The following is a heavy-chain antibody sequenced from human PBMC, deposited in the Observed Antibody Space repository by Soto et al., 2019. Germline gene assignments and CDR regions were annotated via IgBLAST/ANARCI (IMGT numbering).Heavy chain of an antibody. CDR3: ARSGSRGYLRDWFDP. CDR1: GDSISSDNW. J-gene: IGHJ5*02. Sequence: PSETLSLTCAVSGDSISSDNWWSWVRQPPEKGLEWIGEIYRGTSPTYNPSLESRVTISVDKSKNQFSLKLNSVTAADTAVYYCARSGSRGYLRDWFDPWGHGSLVTVSS. CDR2: IYRGTSP. D-gene: IGHD3-10*01. V-gene: IGHV4-4*02.